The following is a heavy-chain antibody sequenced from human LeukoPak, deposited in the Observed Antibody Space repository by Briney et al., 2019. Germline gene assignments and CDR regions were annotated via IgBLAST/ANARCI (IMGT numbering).Heavy chain of an antibody. Sequence: PGGSLRLSCAASGLTVSSNSMSWVRQAPGKGLEWVSFIYSGGSTYYADSVKGRFTISRDNSKNTLYLQMNSLRAEDTAVYYCARVVGAAAGMDYYYYMDVWGKGTTVTVSS. V-gene: IGHV3-53*01. CDR3: ARVVGAAAGMDYYYYMDV. CDR2: IYSGGST. CDR1: GLTVSSNS. D-gene: IGHD6-13*01. J-gene: IGHJ6*03.